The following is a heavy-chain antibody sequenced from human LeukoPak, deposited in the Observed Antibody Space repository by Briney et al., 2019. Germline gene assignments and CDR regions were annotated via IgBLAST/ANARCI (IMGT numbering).Heavy chain of an antibody. CDR1: GFTFSSYA. J-gene: IGHJ4*02. V-gene: IGHV3-21*04. D-gene: IGHD3-10*01. CDR2: ISSSSSYI. CDR3: AKGGYGSELGAFDY. Sequence: GGSLRLSCAASGFTFSSYAMHWVRQAPGKGLEWVSSISSSSSYIYYADSVKGRFAISRDNSKNTLYLQMNRLRAEDTAVYYCAKGGYGSELGAFDYWGQGILVTVSS.